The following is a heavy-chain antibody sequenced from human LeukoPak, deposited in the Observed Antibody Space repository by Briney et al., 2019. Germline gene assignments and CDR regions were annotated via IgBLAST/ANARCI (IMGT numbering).Heavy chain of an antibody. Sequence: GGSLRLSCEASGFTFSSYYMHWARQTPGKGLIWVSHITGDGSNTGYADSVKGRFTISRDNAKNTLYLQMNSLRAEDTAVYYRGRGGVPASIDVWGRGTTVIVSS. CDR2: ITGDGSNT. J-gene: IGHJ6*02. V-gene: IGHV3-74*01. CDR1: GFTFSSYY. CDR3: GRGGVPASIDV. D-gene: IGHD2-2*01.